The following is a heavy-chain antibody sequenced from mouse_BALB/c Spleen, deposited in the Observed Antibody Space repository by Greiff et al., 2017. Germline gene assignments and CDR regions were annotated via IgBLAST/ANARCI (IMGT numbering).Heavy chain of an antibody. J-gene: IGHJ4*01. D-gene: IGHD2-1*01. CDR1: GFTFSSYA. CDR3: AREGGKGAMDY. V-gene: IGHV5-6-5*01. CDR2: ISSGGST. Sequence: EVQLVESGGGLVKPGGSLKLSCAASGFTFSSYAMSWVRQTPEKRLEWVASISSGGSTYYPDSVKGRFTISRDNARNILYLQMSSLRSEDTAMYYCAREGGKGAMDYWGQGTSVTVSS.